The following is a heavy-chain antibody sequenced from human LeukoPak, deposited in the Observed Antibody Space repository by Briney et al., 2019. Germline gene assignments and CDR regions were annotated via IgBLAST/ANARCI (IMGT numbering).Heavy chain of an antibody. D-gene: IGHD3-10*01. CDR3: ARVGGLYYGSGSYYRFDY. Sequence: GASVKASCKTSGYTFTGYYMYWVRQAPGQGLEWMGGIIPIFGTANYAQKFQGRVTITADESTSTAYMELSSLRSEDTAVYYCARVGGLYYGSGSYYRFDYWGQGTLVTVSS. J-gene: IGHJ4*02. CDR1: GYTFTGYY. CDR2: IIPIFGTA. V-gene: IGHV1-69*13.